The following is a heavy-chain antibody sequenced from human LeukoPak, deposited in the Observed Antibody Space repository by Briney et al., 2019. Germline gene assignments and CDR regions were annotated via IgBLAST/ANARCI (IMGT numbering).Heavy chain of an antibody. CDR2: VIPIFGTA. Sequence: SVKVSCKASGGTFSSYAISWVRQAPGQGLEWMGGVIPIFGTANYAQKFQGRVTITADKSTSTAYMELSSLRSEDTAVYYCARQDYDILTGYYRGHAFDIWGQGTMVTVSS. CDR1: GGTFSSYA. D-gene: IGHD3-9*01. CDR3: ARQDYDILTGYYRGHAFDI. V-gene: IGHV1-69*06. J-gene: IGHJ3*02.